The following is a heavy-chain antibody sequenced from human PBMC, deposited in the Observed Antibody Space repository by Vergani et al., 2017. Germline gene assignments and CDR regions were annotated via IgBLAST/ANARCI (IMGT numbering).Heavy chain of an antibody. CDR2: MNPNSGNT. J-gene: IGHJ5*01. V-gene: IGHV1-8*02. CDR3: ARGQSGYCTGDICYIHPWFES. CDR1: GYTFNTYD. D-gene: IGHD2-15*01. Sequence: QVQLVQSGAEVKKPGASVKVSCKASGYTFNTYDITWVRQAPGQGLEWMGWMNPNSGNTGYSQKFQGRVTMTRDTSITTAYMELNSLSFGDTAVYYCARGQSGYCTGDICYIHPWFESWGQGTLVTVSS.